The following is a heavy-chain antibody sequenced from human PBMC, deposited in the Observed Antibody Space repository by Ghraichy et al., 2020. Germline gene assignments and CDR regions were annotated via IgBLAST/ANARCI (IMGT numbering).Heavy chain of an antibody. J-gene: IGHJ4*02. D-gene: IGHD3-22*01. CDR3: ARAQCYYYDSRGYYPMDRFDY. CDR2: IYYSGST. Sequence: KDLEWIGYIYYSGSTYSHPSLKSRVTISVDTSKNQFSLKLSSVTAADTAVYYFARAQCYYYDSRGYYPMDRFDYGGQG. V-gene: IGHV4-31*02.